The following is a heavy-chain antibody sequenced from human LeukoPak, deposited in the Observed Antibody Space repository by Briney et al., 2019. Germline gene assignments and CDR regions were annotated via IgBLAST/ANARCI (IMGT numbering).Heavy chain of an antibody. J-gene: IGHJ4*02. CDR1: GYTFNTYA. D-gene: IGHD2-2*01. CDR2: ISVGDGNT. V-gene: IGHV1-3*01. Sequence: ASVKVSCKDSGYTFNTYARHWVRQAPGQGLQWMGGISVGDGNTNYSQKFQGRVTLTRDTSASTAYMELTSLISEDTAVYYCARGYSGVVPAAHPDFWGQGTPVTVSS. CDR3: ARGYSGVVPAAHPDF.